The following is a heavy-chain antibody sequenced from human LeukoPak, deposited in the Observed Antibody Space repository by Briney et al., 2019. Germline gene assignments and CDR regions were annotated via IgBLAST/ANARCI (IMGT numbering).Heavy chain of an antibody. V-gene: IGHV4-59*01. CDR2: IYYSGST. D-gene: IGHD3-10*01. Sequence: SETLSLTCTVSGDSLSSYYWSWMRQPPGKGLEWIGYIYYSGSTNYNPSLKSRVTISVDTSKNQFSLKLSSVTAADTAVYYCARVKLYYYGSGGPDAFDIWGQGTMVTVSS. J-gene: IGHJ3*02. CDR3: ARVKLYYYGSGGPDAFDI. CDR1: GDSLSSYY.